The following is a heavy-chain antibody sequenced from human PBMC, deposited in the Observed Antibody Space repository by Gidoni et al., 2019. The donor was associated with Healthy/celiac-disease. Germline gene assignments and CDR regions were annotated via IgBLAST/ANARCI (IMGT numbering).Heavy chain of an antibody. CDR1: GGSFSGYY. CDR2: INHSGST. V-gene: IGHV4-34*01. CDR3: ARGGAVFVRGWRSAVVDY. J-gene: IGHJ4*02. D-gene: IGHD3-10*02. Sequence: QVQLQQWGAGLLKPSETLSLTCAVYGGSFSGYYWSWIRQPPGKGLEWIGEINHSGSTNYNPSLKSRVTISVDTSKNQFSLKLSSVTAADTAVYYCARGGAVFVRGWRSAVVDYWGQGTLVTVSS.